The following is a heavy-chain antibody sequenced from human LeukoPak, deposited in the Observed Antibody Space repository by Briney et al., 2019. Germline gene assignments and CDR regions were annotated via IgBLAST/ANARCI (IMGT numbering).Heavy chain of an antibody. CDR2: GST. CDR3: AREPPGNCSGGSCYSDAFDI. D-gene: IGHD2-15*01. J-gene: IGHJ3*02. V-gene: IGHV4-34*01. Sequence: GSTNYNPSLKSRVTISVDTSKNQFSLKLSSVTAADTAVYYCAREPPGNCSGGSCYSDAFDIWGQGTMVTVSS.